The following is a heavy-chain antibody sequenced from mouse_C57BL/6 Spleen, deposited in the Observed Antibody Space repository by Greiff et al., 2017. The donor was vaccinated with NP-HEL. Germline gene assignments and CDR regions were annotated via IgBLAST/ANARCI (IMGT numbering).Heavy chain of an antibody. D-gene: IGHD2-10*02. CDR2: IDPSDSYT. CDR3: ATSNRFAY. Sequence: QVQLQQPGAELVRPGTSVKLSCKASGYTFTSYWMHWVKQRPGQGLEWIGVIDPSDSYTNYNQKFKGKATLTVDTSSSTAYMQLSSLTSEDSAVYYCATSNRFAYWGQGTLVTVSA. J-gene: IGHJ3*01. CDR1: GYTFTSYW. V-gene: IGHV1-59*01.